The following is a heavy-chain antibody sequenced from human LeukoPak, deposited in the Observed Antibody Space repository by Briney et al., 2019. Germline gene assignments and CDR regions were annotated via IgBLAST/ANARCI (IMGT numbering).Heavy chain of an antibody. J-gene: IGHJ4*02. CDR3: ARGLAIYGSGNLHFDY. D-gene: IGHD3-10*01. CDR2: MNPNSGNT. Sequence: ASVKVSCKASGYTFTSYDINWVRQATGQGLEWMGWMNPNSGNTGYAQKFQGRVTMTRNTSISTAYMELSSLRSDDTAVYYCARGLAIYGSGNLHFDYWGQGTLVTVSS. V-gene: IGHV1-8*01. CDR1: GYTFTSYD.